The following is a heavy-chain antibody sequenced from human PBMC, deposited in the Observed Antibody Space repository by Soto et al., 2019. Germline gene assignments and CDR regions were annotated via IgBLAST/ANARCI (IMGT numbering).Heavy chain of an antibody. CDR1: GGSISSYY. D-gene: IGHD1-26*01. CDR2: IYTSGST. CDR3: ARESAGATKGWFDP. Sequence: ASETLSLTCTVSGGSISSYYWSWIRQPAGKGLEWIGRIYTSGSTNYNPSLKSRVTMSVDTSKNQFSLKLSSVTAADTAVYYCARESAGATKGWFDPWGQGTLVTVSS. J-gene: IGHJ5*02. V-gene: IGHV4-4*07.